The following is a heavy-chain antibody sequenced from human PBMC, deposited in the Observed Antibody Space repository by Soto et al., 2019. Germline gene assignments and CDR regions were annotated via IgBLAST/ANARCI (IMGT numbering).Heavy chain of an antibody. CDR2: IYYSGST. Sequence: PSETLSLTCTVSGGSISSYYWSWIRQPPGKGLECIWYIYYSGSTNYNPSLKSRVTISVDTSKNQFSLKLSSVTAADTAVYYCARNLGDSYGFDYWGQGTLVTVSS. D-gene: IGHD5-18*01. V-gene: IGHV4-59*01. J-gene: IGHJ4*02. CDR3: ARNLGDSYGFDY. CDR1: GGSISSYY.